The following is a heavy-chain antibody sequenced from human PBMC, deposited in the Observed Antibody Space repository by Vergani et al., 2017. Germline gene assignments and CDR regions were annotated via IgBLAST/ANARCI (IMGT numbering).Heavy chain of an antibody. CDR1: GYSVGSGYY. J-gene: IGHJ4*02. D-gene: IGHD1-26*01. V-gene: IGHV4-38-2*01. CDR2: VHFNGNT. CDR3: VRQSPCGAALVDF. Sequence: QVDLQESGPGLVKSSETLSLNCAVSGYSVGSGYYWGWIRQPPGRGLGWFGCVHFNGNTYYTSPLRSRATTLRETPKNQFSLRLTAATAAETAGYYCVRQSPCGAALVDFWGREVLVTVSA.